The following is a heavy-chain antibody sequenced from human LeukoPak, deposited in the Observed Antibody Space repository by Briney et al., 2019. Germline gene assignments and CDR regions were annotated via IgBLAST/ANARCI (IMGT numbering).Heavy chain of an antibody. CDR3: ARDYFGVAGFDY. V-gene: IGHV3-21*01. D-gene: IGHD6-19*01. CDR2: ISSSSSYI. Sequence: GGSLRLSCAASGFTFSSYAMSWVRQAPGKGLEWVSSISSSSSYIYYADSVKGRFTISRDNAKNSLYLQMNSLRAEDTAVYYCARDYFGVAGFDYWGQGTLVTASS. J-gene: IGHJ4*02. CDR1: GFTFSSYA.